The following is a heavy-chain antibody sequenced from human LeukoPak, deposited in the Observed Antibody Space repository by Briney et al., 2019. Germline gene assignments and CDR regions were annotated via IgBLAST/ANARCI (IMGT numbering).Heavy chain of an antibody. CDR2: ISSSSSYI. D-gene: IGHD6-13*01. CDR3: ARGSGATYSSSWYLDY. J-gene: IGHJ4*02. V-gene: IGHV3-21*01. Sequence: GGSLRLSCAASGSTFSSYSMNWVRQAPGKGLEWVSSISSSSSYIYYADSVKGRFTISRDNAKNSLYLQMNSLRAEDTAVYYCARGSGATYSSSWYLDYWGQGTLVTVSS. CDR1: GSTFSSYS.